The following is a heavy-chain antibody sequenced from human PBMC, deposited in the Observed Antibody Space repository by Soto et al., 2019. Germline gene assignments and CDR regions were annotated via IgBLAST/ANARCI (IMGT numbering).Heavy chain of an antibody. Sequence: QVQLVESGGGVVQPGRSLRLSCAASGFTFSSYGMHWVRQAPGKGLEWVAVISYDGSNKYYADSVKGRFTISRDNSKNTLYLQMNSLRAEDTAGYYCAKDLLMGVGFDIWGQGTMVTVSS. V-gene: IGHV3-30*18. J-gene: IGHJ3*02. CDR1: GFTFSSYG. D-gene: IGHD3-16*01. CDR3: AKDLLMGVGFDI. CDR2: ISYDGSNK.